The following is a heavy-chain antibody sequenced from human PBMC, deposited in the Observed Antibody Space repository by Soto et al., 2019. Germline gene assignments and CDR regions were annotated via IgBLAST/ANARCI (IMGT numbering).Heavy chain of an antibody. CDR3: ARVYKVGSGRGPPNYYGMDV. CDR1: GGSISSSNW. CDR2: IYHSGST. J-gene: IGHJ6*02. Sequence: QVQLQESGPGLVKPSGTLSLTCAVSGGSISSSNWWSWVRQPPGKGLEWIGEIYHSGSTNYNPSLKSRVTISVDKSKNQFSLKLSSVTAADTAVYYSARVYKVGSGRGPPNYYGMDVWGQGTTVTVSS. D-gene: IGHD3-10*01. V-gene: IGHV4-4*02.